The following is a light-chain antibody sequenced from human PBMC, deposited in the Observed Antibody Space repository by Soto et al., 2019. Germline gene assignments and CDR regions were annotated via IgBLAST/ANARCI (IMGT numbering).Light chain of an antibody. CDR1: QDISNY. Sequence: TQSPSSLSASVGDRVTITCQASQDISNYLNWYQQKPGKAPKLLIYDASNLETGVPSRFSGSGSGTDFTFTISSLQPEDIATYYCQQYDNLPITFGQGTRLEIK. CDR2: DAS. J-gene: IGKJ5*01. CDR3: QQYDNLPIT. V-gene: IGKV1-33*01.